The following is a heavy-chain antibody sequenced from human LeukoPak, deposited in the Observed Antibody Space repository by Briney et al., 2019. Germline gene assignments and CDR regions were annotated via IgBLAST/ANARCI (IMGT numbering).Heavy chain of an antibody. V-gene: IGHV4-38-2*02. CDR1: GYSISSGYY. CDR2: IYHSGST. Sequence: SETLSLTCTVSGYSISSGYYWGWIRQPPGKGLEWIGGIYHSGSTYYNPSLKSRVTISVDTSKNQFSLKLSSVTAADTAVYYCARNKGYGDSWGFFDYWGQGTLVTVPS. D-gene: IGHD4-17*01. CDR3: ARNKGYGDSWGFFDY. J-gene: IGHJ4*02.